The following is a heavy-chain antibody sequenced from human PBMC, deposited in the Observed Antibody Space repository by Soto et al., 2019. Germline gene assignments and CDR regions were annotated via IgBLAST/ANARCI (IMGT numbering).Heavy chain of an antibody. D-gene: IGHD1-26*01. CDR1: GFTFSSYW. CDR2: INQDGNER. J-gene: IGHJ4*02. V-gene: IGHV3-7*03. Sequence: EVQLVESGVGLVQPGGSLRLSCAASGFTFSSYWMSWVRQAPGKGLEWVANINQDGNERHYVDSLKGRFTISRDNAENSLYLQMSSLRAEDTAVYYCARGPSRPAGSYEFLAYWGQGTLVTVSS. CDR3: ARGPSRPAGSYEFLAY.